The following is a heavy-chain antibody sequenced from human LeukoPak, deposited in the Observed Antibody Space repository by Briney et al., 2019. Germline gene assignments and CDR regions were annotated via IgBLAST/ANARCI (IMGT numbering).Heavy chain of an antibody. CDR3: AKEVSQIAVAGNKGDY. Sequence: PGGSLRLSCAASGFTFSSYGMHWVGQPPRKGLEWVAFIRYDGSNKYYADSVKGRFTISRDNSKNRPYLQMNRLRAEDTAVYYCAKEVSQIAVAGNKGDYWGQGTLVTVSS. D-gene: IGHD6-19*01. CDR1: GFTFSSYG. V-gene: IGHV3-30*02. CDR2: IRYDGSNK. J-gene: IGHJ4*02.